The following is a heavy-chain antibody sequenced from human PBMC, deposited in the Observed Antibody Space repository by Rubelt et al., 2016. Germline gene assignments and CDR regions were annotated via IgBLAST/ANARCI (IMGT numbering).Heavy chain of an antibody. J-gene: IGHJ4*02. CDR3: ARVPGGATSY. CDR1: GGSISSSSYY. CDR2: IYYSGST. Sequence: QLQLQESGPGLVKPSETLSLTCTVSGGSISSSSYYWGWIRQPPGKGLEWIGSIYYSGSTYYNPSLKSRVTIAVDTSKNQLPLKLSSVTAADTAVYYCARVPGGATSYWGQGTLVTVSS. V-gene: IGHV4-39*01. D-gene: IGHD5-12*01.